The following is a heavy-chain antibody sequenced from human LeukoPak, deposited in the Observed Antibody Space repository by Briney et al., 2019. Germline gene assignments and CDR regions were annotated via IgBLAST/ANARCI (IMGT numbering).Heavy chain of an antibody. Sequence: SETLTLTCAVYSGSFSGYYWSWISQPPGRGLEWIGEINHSGSTNYNPSLKSRVTISVDTSKNQFSLKLSSVTAADTAVYYCARGSTVTTYFDYWGQGTLVTVSS. V-gene: IGHV4-34*01. D-gene: IGHD4-17*01. CDR3: ARGSTVTTYFDY. CDR1: SGSFSGYY. J-gene: IGHJ4*02. CDR2: INHSGST.